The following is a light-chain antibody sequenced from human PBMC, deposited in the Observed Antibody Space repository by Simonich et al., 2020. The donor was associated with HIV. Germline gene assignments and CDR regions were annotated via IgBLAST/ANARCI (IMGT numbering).Light chain of an antibody. J-gene: IGLJ2*01. CDR3: SSYTSSSTVV. V-gene: IGLV2-14*03. CDR2: DVS. CDR1: SSDVCGYNY. Sequence: QSALPQPASVSGSPGQSITISCTGTSSDVCGYNYVSWYQQHPGKAPKLMIYDVSNRPSGVSNRVSGSKSGNTASLTISGLQAEDEADYYCSSYTSSSTVVFGGGTKLTVL.